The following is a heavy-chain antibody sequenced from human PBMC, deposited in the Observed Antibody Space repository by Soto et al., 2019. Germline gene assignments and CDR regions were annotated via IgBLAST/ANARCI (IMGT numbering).Heavy chain of an antibody. CDR2: ISGSGGST. CDR3: AMAVTYYDILTGYSPPYYFDY. J-gene: IGHJ4*02. V-gene: IGHV3-23*01. D-gene: IGHD3-9*01. Sequence: GGSLRLSCAASGFTFSSYAMSWVRQAPGKGLEWVSAISGSGGSTYYADSVKGRFTISRDNSKNTLYLQMNSLRAEDTAVYYCAMAVTYYDILTGYSPPYYFDYWGQGTLVTVSS. CDR1: GFTFSSYA.